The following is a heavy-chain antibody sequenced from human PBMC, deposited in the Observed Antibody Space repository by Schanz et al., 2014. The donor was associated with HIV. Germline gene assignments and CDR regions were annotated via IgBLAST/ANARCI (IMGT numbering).Heavy chain of an antibody. CDR1: GDSLSDNY. V-gene: IGHV4-34*01. CDR2: IGHSGST. D-gene: IGHD6-13*01. J-gene: IGHJ4*02. CDR3: ARALNRGSNSWSLWYFDQ. Sequence: QVRLQQWGAGLLKPSETLTLTCAVYGDSLSDNYWTWIRQSPGKGLEWIGEIGHSGSTKYHPSLKSRVTISVDTSKNQFSLNLSSVTAADTAVYYCARALNRGSNSWSLWYFDQWGQGTLVTVSS.